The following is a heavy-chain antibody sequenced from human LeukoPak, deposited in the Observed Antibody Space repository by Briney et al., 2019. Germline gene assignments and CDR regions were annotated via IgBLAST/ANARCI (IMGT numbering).Heavy chain of an antibody. CDR2: ISYDGSNK. D-gene: IGHD5-18*01. CDR3: ARAGDVDTAMAYAFDI. J-gene: IGHJ3*02. Sequence: PGGSLRLSCAASGFTFSSYGMHWVRQAPGKGLEWVAVISYDGSNKYYADSVKGRFTISRDNSKNTLYLQMNSLRAEDTAVYYCARAGDVDTAMAYAFDIWGQGTMVTVSS. CDR1: GFTFSSYG. V-gene: IGHV3-30*03.